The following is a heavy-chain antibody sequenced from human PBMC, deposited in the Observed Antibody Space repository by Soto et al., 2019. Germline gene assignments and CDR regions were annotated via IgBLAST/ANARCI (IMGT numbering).Heavy chain of an antibody. V-gene: IGHV3-30*18. CDR3: AKDRYSGTYPTDFDY. CDR2: ISYDGGNE. J-gene: IGHJ4*02. Sequence: GGSLRLSCAGSGFTFSSYGIHWVRQAPGKGLEWVALISYDGGNEKYTESVKDRFTISRDDSHNVAYLQMSSMRTEDTAMYYCAKDRYSGTYPTDFDYWGQGSLVTVSS. D-gene: IGHD1-26*01. CDR1: GFTFSSYG.